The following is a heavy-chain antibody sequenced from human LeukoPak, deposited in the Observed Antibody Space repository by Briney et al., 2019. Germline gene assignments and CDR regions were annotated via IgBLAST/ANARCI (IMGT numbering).Heavy chain of an antibody. CDR1: GDSVSSGGYY. J-gene: IGHJ4*02. CDR2: IHSDGNT. CDR3: ARDTHLEY. V-gene: IGHV4-39*02. Sequence: PETLSLTCTVSGDSVSSGGYYWGWTRQPPGKGLEWIGNIHSDGNTHYNPSLKSRVSISVDTSKNQFSLRLSSVTAADTAIYYCARDTHLEYWGQGTPVTVSS. D-gene: IGHD2/OR15-2a*01.